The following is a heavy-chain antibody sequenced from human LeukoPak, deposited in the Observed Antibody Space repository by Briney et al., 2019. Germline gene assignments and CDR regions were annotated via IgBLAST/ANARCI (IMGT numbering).Heavy chain of an antibody. V-gene: IGHV4-34*01. D-gene: IGHD1-14*01. CDR3: AREGMRYGFDY. Sequence: SETLSLTCAVYGGSFSGYYWSWIRQPPGKGLEWIGEINHSGSTNYNPSLKSRVTISVDTSKNQFSLKLSSVTAADTAVYYCAREGMRYGFDYWGQGTLVTVSS. CDR2: INHSGST. J-gene: IGHJ4*02. CDR1: GGSFSGYY.